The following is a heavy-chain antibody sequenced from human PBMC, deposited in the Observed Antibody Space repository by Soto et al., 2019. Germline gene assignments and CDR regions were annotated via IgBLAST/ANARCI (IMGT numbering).Heavy chain of an antibody. CDR3: ARDRVDYYGSGSYGDAFDI. D-gene: IGHD3-10*01. J-gene: IGHJ3*02. Sequence: SETLSLTCTVSGGSISSYYWSWIRQPPGKGLEWIGYIYYSGSTNYNPSLKSRVTISVDTSKNQFSLKLSSVTAADTAVYYCARDRVDYYGSGSYGDAFDICGQGTMVTVSS. V-gene: IGHV4-59*01. CDR1: GGSISSYY. CDR2: IYYSGST.